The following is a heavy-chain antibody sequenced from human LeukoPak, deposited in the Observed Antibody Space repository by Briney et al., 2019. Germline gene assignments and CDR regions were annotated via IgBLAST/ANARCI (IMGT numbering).Heavy chain of an antibody. J-gene: IGHJ4*02. CDR1: GGSISSGGHY. V-gene: IGHV4-31*03. Sequence: SQTLSLTCTVSGGSISSGGHYWSWIRQHPGTGLEWIGHIYNSGSTYYNPSLKSRVTISVDTSKNQFSLKLTSVTAADTAVYYCARGRYSYGWNDYWGQGTLVTVSS. CDR3: ARGRYSYGWNDY. D-gene: IGHD5-18*01. CDR2: IYNSGST.